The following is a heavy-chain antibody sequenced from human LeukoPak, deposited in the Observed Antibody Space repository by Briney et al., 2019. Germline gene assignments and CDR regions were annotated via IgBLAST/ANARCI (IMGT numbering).Heavy chain of an antibody. D-gene: IGHD6-13*01. CDR2: INPSGGST. Sequence: ASLKVSCKASGYTFTSYYMHWVRQAPGQGLEWMGLINPSGGSTSYAQKFQGRVTMTRDTSTSTVYMELSSLRSEDTAVYYCARGAIAAAPYYYYYGMDVWGQGTTVTVSS. J-gene: IGHJ6*02. V-gene: IGHV1-46*01. CDR3: ARGAIAAAPYYYYYGMDV. CDR1: GYTFTSYY.